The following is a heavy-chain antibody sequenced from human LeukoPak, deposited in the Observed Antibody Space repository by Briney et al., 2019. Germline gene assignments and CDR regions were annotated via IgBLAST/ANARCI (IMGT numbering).Heavy chain of an antibody. CDR1: GFTLIKYW. J-gene: IGHJ4*02. CDR2: IKEDGSKE. Sequence: GGSLRLSCAASGFTLIKYWMSWVRQAPGKGLEWLADIKEDGSKEYFVDSVKGRFTISRDNTKNSVYLQMNSLRAEDTAVYYCARDFGDSSGWYNDYWGQGTLVIVSS. V-gene: IGHV3-7*03. D-gene: IGHD6-19*01. CDR3: ARDFGDSSGWYNDY.